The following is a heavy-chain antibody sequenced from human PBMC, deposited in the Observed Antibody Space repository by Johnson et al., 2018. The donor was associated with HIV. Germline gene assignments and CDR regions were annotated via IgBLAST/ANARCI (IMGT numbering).Heavy chain of an antibody. Sequence: VQLVESGGGVVRPGGSLRLSCAASGFTVSSNYMSWVRQAPGKGLEWVSVIYSGGSTYYADYVKGRFTISRDNSKNTLYLQMNSLRAEDTAVYYCARGYSGSDDAFDIWGQGTMVTVSS. D-gene: IGHD1-26*01. CDR1: GFTVSSNY. CDR2: IYSGGST. V-gene: IGHV3-53*01. J-gene: IGHJ3*02. CDR3: ARGYSGSDDAFDI.